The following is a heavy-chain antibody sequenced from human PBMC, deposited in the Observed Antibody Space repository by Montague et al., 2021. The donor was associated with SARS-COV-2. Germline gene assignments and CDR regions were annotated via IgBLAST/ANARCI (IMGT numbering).Heavy chain of an antibody. V-gene: IGHV4-61*09. CDR1: GDSISSGDYH. Sequence: TLSLTCTVSGDSISSGDYHWSWVRQPAGKGLEWIGYIYTLGSTSYNPSLKSRVTISMDTSKNQLSLKLSSVTAADTAVYFCAWSPYRTTYLNSMDVWGQGTTVTVSS. J-gene: IGHJ6*02. CDR2: IYTLGST. D-gene: IGHD1-14*01. CDR3: AWSPYRTTYLNSMDV.